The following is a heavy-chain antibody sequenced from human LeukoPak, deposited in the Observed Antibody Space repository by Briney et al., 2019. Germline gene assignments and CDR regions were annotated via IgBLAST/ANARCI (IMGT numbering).Heavy chain of an antibody. CDR2: ISGSGGST. J-gene: IGHJ4*02. CDR1: GFTFSSYA. CDR3: ANEIRPNDY. V-gene: IGHV3-23*01. Sequence: GGSLRLSCAASGFTFSSYAMSWVRQAPGKGLEWVSAISGSGGSTYYADSVEGRFTISRDNSRSTLFLQMHSLRVDDTAVYYCANEIRPNDYWGQGTLVTVSS.